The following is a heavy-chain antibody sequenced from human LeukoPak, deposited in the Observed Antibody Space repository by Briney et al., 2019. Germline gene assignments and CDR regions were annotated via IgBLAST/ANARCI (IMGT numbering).Heavy chain of an antibody. CDR2: INSDGSST. J-gene: IGHJ4*02. CDR1: GFTFSSYW. V-gene: IGHV3-74*01. D-gene: IGHD3-9*01. CDR3: ARDSGVYYDILTGHIAAAGNVGTFDY. Sequence: GGSLRLSCAASGFTFSSYWMHWVRQAPGKGLVWVSRINSDGSSTSYADSVKGRFTISRDNSKNTLYLQMNSLRAEDTAVYYCARDSGVYYDILTGHIAAAGNVGTFDYWGQGTLVTVSS.